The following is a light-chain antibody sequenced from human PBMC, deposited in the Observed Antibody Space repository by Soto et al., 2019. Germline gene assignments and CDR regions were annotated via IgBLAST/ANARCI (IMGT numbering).Light chain of an antibody. CDR3: QQYMSSVT. CDR1: QSVDTTF. Sequence: EIGLTQSPGSLSLSPGRRATLSCSASQSVDTTFFAWYQKKPGQAPRLLIQGASKRATGIPDRFSGSGSGTDFTLIISRLEPEDFEVYDCQQYMSSVTFGTGTKVEIK. V-gene: IGKV3-20*01. CDR2: GAS. J-gene: IGKJ1*01.